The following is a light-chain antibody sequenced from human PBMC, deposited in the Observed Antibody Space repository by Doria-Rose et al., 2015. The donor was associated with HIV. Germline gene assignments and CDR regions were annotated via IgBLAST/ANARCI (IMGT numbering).Light chain of an antibody. V-gene: IGKV3-20*01. Sequence: EIVLTQSPGTLSLSPGERATLSCRASQSFSSTYLAWYQQKPGQAPSLLIYDRSTRATGIPDRFSASGSATDFTLTINRLEPEDFALYYCHQYGTSWTFGQGTKVEI. J-gene: IGKJ1*01. CDR2: DRS. CDR1: QSFSSTY. CDR3: HQYGTSWT.